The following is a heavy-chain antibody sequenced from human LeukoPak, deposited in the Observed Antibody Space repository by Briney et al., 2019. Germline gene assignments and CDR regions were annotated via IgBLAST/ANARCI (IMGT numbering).Heavy chain of an antibody. V-gene: IGHV1-8*02. CDR2: MNPSSGNT. Sequence: GASVKVSCKASGYSFTNHYIHCVRQAPGQGLEWMGWMNPSSGNTAYAQSFQGRVNMTRDTSRNTAFLQLTSLRSEDTAVYYCARGLDVERSSAWSWGPKKFYYNVMDVWGQGTTVTVSS. CDR3: ARGLDVERSSAWSWGPKKFYYNVMDV. J-gene: IGHJ6*02. CDR1: GYSFTNHY. D-gene: IGHD3-9*01.